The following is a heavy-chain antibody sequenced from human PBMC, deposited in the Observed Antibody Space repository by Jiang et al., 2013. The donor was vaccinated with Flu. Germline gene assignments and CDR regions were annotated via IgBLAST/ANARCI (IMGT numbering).Heavy chain of an antibody. D-gene: IGHD3-10*01. V-gene: IGHV5-51*01. J-gene: IGHJ4*02. CDR3: ARVRNHGSGFPDF. CDR1: EYKFATYW. CDR2: IYPRDSDT. Sequence: GAEVKKPGESLKISCKASEYKFATYWITWVRQVPGKGLEWMGIIYPRDSDTRYSPPFQGQVTISVDTSISTAFLHWSSLKASDTGVYCCARVRNHGSGFPDFWGQGTPVNVSS.